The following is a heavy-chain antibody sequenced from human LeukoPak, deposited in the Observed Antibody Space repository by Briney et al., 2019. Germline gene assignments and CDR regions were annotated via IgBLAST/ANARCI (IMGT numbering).Heavy chain of an antibody. CDR2: IYPGDSDT. Sequence: GESLKISCKGSGYTFTTYRINWVRQMSGKGLEWMGIIYPGDSDTRYSPSYQGQVTISADKSISTAYLQWSSLKASDTAMYYCARGGYCSGGSCYIYRHWFDPWGQGTLVTVSS. CDR3: ARGGYCSGGSCYIYRHWFDP. V-gene: IGHV5-51*01. D-gene: IGHD2-15*01. J-gene: IGHJ5*02. CDR1: GYTFTTYR.